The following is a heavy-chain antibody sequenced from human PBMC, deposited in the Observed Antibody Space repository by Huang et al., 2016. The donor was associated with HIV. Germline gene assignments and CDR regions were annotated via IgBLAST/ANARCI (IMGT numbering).Heavy chain of an antibody. CDR2: IRFDGGNK. J-gene: IGHJ4*02. V-gene: IGHV3-30*02. CDR3: ATDLGGYSFDY. CDR1: GFRFSDYG. D-gene: IGHD2-21*02. Sequence: QEQLVESGGGVVQPGGSLRLSCATSGFRFSDYGMHWVRQAAGKGMEWVAFIRFDGGNKHYADSAKGRINISRDNSKKMLFLEMNSLRGDDTAFYDCATDLGGYSFDYWGQGALVSVSS.